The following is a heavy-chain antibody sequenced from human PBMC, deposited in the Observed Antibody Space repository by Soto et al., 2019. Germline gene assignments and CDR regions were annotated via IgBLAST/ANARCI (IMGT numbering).Heavy chain of an antibody. Sequence: PSETLSLTCTVSGGSISSGDYYWSWIRQPPGKGLEWIGYIYYSGSTYYNPSLKSRVTISVDTSKNQFSLKLSSVTAADTAVYYCAGRDILTGISGPWGQGTLVTVSS. CDR1: GGSISSGDYY. CDR2: IYYSGST. CDR3: AGRDILTGISGP. J-gene: IGHJ5*02. V-gene: IGHV4-30-4*01. D-gene: IGHD3-9*01.